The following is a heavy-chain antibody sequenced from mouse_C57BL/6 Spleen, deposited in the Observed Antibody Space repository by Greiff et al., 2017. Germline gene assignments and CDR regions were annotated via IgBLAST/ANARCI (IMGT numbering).Heavy chain of an antibody. J-gene: IGHJ3*01. D-gene: IGHD2-1*01. CDR1: GYSITSGYY. V-gene: IGHV3-6*01. CDR2: RSYDGSN. CDR3: SRVYYWNSWFAY. Sequence: EVKLLESGPGLVKPSQSLSITCSVTGYSITSGYYWNWNRQFPGNKLELMGYRSYDGSNNYNPSLKNRISITRDPSKHQFFLKLNSVTTEDTAAYYCSRVYYWNSWFAYWGQGTLVTVSA.